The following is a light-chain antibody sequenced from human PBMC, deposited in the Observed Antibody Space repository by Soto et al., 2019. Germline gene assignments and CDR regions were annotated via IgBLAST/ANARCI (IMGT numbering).Light chain of an antibody. CDR2: NTN. V-gene: IGLV8-61*01. CDR1: SGSVSTNYY. J-gene: IGLJ2*01. CDR3: VLYMGRGISV. Sequence: QAVVTQEPSFSVSPGGTVTLTCGLSSGSVSTNYYPSWYQQTPGQTPRTLVYNTNTRSSGVPDRFSGSILGNKAAPTITGAQADDESDYYCVLYMGRGISVFGGGTKLTVL.